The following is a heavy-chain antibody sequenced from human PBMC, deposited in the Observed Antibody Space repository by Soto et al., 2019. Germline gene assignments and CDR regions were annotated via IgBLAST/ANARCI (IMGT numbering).Heavy chain of an antibody. CDR2: INHSGST. Sequence: SETLSLTCAVYGGSFSGYYWSWIRQPPGKGLEWIGEINHSGSTNYNPSLKSRVTISVDTSKNQFSLQLNSVTPEDTAVYYCARGRITGTTDAFDIWGQGTMVTV. D-gene: IGHD1-7*01. J-gene: IGHJ3*02. CDR1: GGSFSGYY. V-gene: IGHV4-34*01. CDR3: ARGRITGTTDAFDI.